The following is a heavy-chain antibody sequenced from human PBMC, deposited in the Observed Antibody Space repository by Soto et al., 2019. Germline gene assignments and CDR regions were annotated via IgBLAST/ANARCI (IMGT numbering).Heavy chain of an antibody. J-gene: IGHJ4*02. Sequence: ESGGGVVQPGRSLRLSCAASGFTFSTYGMHWVRQAPGKGLEWVAVTSNDGRNKYHADSVKGRFTISRDNSKNTLYLQMNSLRAEDTAVYFCAKDGDIAAAGYYFDYWGQGTLVTVSS. CDR1: GFTFSTYG. V-gene: IGHV3-30*18. CDR3: AKDGDIAAAGYYFDY. CDR2: TSNDGRNK. D-gene: IGHD6-13*01.